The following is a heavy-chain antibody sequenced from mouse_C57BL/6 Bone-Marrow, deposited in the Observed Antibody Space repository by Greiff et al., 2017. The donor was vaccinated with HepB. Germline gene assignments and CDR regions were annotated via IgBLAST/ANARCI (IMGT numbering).Heavy chain of an antibody. V-gene: IGHV1-39*01. CDR3: ARGHITTVVAKGIMDY. D-gene: IGHD1-1*01. J-gene: IGHJ4*01. CDR2: INPNYGTT. CDR1: GYSFTDYN. Sequence: EVQLQQSGPELVKPGASVKISCKASGYSFTDYNMNWVKQSNGKSLGWIGVINPNYGTTSYNQKFKGKATLTVDQSSSTAYMQLNSLTSEDSAVYYCARGHITTVVAKGIMDYWGQGTSVTVSS.